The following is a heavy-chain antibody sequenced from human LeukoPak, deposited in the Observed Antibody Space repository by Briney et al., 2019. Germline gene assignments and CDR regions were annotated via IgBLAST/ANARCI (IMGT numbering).Heavy chain of an antibody. Sequence: PGGSLRLSCAASGFTFSSYSMNWVRQAPGKGLEWASYISSSSSTIYYADSVKGRFTISRDNAKNSLYLQMNSLRAEDTAVYYCARGRRYSSGFNWFDPWGQGTLVTVSS. CDR1: GFTFSSYS. V-gene: IGHV3-48*01. J-gene: IGHJ5*02. D-gene: IGHD6-19*01. CDR3: ARGRRYSSGFNWFDP. CDR2: ISSSSSTI.